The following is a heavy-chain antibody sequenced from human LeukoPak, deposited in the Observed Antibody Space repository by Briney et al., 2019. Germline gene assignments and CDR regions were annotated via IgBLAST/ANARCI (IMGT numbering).Heavy chain of an antibody. Sequence: GGSLRLSCAASGFTFSSYAMSWVRQAPGKGLEWVSVVSGSGDSTYYADSVKGRFTISRDNSKNTLYLQMNSLRAVDTAVYYCAQNGVTAAGDLDYWGQGTLVTVSS. V-gene: IGHV3-23*01. CDR2: VSGSGDST. CDR3: AQNGVTAAGDLDY. CDR1: GFTFSSYA. D-gene: IGHD6-13*01. J-gene: IGHJ4*02.